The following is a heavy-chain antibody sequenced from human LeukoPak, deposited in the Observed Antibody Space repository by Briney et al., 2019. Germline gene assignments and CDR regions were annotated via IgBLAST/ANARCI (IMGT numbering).Heavy chain of an antibody. CDR1: GFTFSSYG. CDR3: AREFTAGDYYYYMDV. V-gene: IGHV3-48*03. Sequence: GGSLRLSCAASGFTFSSYGMNWVRQAPGKGLGWVSYISNTGNDIYYARSVKGRFTVSRDDVKNSLHLQMSSLRAEDTAFYYCAREFTAGDYYYYMDVWGKGTTVTVSS. D-gene: IGHD3-10*01. J-gene: IGHJ6*03. CDR2: ISNTGNDI.